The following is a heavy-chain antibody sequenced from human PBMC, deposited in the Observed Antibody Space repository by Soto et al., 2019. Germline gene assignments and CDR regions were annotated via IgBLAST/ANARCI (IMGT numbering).Heavy chain of an antibody. CDR1: GFTVGSSY. CDR3: ARTISVMSTWFDP. D-gene: IGHD4-4*01. Sequence: PGGSLRLSCTAFGFTVGSSYMSWVRQAPGKGPEWVSVMYSGGSTYYADSVKGRFTISRDNSKNTLYLQMNSLRADDTAVYFCARTISVMSTWFDPWGQGTLVTVSS. CDR2: MYSGGST. V-gene: IGHV3-53*01. J-gene: IGHJ5*02.